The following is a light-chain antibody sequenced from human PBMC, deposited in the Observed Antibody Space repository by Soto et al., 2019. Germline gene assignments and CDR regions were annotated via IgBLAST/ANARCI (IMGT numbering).Light chain of an antibody. CDR1: SSDVGKYNL. J-gene: IGLJ1*01. V-gene: IGLV2-23*02. Sequence: QSALTQPASVSGSPGQSITISCTGTSSDVGKYNLVSWYQQHPGKAPKLMIYEVSKPPSGASNRFSGSKSGNTASLTISGLQAEDEADYYCCSYAGSGTYVFGTGTKLTVL. CDR2: EVS. CDR3: CSYAGSGTYV.